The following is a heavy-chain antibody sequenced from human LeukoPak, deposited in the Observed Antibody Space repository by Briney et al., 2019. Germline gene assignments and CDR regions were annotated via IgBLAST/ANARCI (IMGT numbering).Heavy chain of an antibody. CDR1: GFSFSSYD. CDR2: IGVAGDT. V-gene: IGHV3-13*01. D-gene: IGHD3-10*02. J-gene: IGHJ6*04. CDR3: AELGITMIGGV. Sequence: PGGSLRLPCAASGFSFSSYDMHWVRQATGKGLEWVSAIGVAGDTYYPGSVKGRFTISRENAKNSLYLQMNSLRAGDTAVYYCAELGITMIGGVWGKGTTVTISS.